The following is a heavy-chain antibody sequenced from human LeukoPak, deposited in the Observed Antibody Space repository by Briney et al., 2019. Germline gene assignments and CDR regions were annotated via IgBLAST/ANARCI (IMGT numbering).Heavy chain of an antibody. Sequence: ASVKVSCKVSGSTLTELSMHWVRQAPGKRLGWMGGFDTADGETIYAQKFQGRVTMTEDTSTDTAYMELSSLRSEDTAVYYCATVFWSGYYIYFDYWGQGTLVTASS. D-gene: IGHD3-3*01. V-gene: IGHV1-24*01. CDR3: ATVFWSGYYIYFDY. J-gene: IGHJ4*02. CDR2: FDTADGET. CDR1: GSTLTELS.